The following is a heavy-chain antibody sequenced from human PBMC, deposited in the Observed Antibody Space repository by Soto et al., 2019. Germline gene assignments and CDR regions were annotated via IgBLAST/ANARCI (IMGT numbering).Heavy chain of an antibody. CDR2: ISSSGSTI. CDR3: ARDGCSSTRCYYYYGMDV. V-gene: IGHV3-48*03. D-gene: IGHD2-2*01. CDR1: GFTFSSYE. J-gene: IGHJ6*02. Sequence: GGSLRLSCAASGFTFSSYEMNWVRQAPGKGLEWVSYISSSGSTIYYADSVKGRFTISRDNAKNPLYLQMNSLRAEDTAVYYCARDGCSSTRCYYYYGMDVWGQGTTVTVSS.